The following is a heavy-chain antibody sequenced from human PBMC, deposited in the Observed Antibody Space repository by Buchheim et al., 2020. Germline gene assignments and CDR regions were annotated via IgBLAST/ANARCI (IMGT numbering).Heavy chain of an antibody. CDR1: GFTFSSYA. D-gene: IGHD3-3*01. J-gene: IGHJ4*02. CDR2: ISGSGGST. CDR3: AKVRRITIFGVVSTLFDY. Sequence: EVQLLESGGGLVQPGGSLRLSCAASGFTFSSYAMSWVRQAPGKGLEWVSAISGSGGSTYYADSVKGRFTISRDNSKNTLYLLMNILKAEDTAVYYCAKVRRITIFGVVSTLFDYWGQGTL. V-gene: IGHV3-23*01.